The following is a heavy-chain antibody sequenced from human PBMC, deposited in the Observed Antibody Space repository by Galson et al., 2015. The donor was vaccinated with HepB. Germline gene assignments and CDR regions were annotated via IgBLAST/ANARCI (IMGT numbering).Heavy chain of an antibody. CDR1: GGSINDYY. Sequence: ETLSLTCTVSGGSINDYYWNWIRQPPGKGLEWIGYIFSSGATRYNPSLQTRVTMSVDTSENRFSLKLRSVTAADTAVYYCARELRTYKYNSGSSSTFDNWGQGALVTVSS. V-gene: IGHV4-59*01. CDR2: IFSSGAT. J-gene: IGHJ4*02. D-gene: IGHD3-10*01. CDR3: ARELRTYKYNSGSSSTFDN.